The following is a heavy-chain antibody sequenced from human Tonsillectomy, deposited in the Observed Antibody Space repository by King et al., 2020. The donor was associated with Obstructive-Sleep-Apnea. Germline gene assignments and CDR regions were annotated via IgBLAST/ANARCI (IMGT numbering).Heavy chain of an antibody. CDR1: GGSISSSSYY. V-gene: IGHV4-39*07. CDR3: ARGWVEDIVVVVAATYDY. CDR2: IYYSGST. D-gene: IGHD2-15*01. Sequence: QLQESGPGLVKPSETLSLTCTVSGGSISSSSYYWGWIRQPPGKGLEWIGSIYYSGSTYYNPSLKSRVTISVDTSKNQFSLKLSSVTAADTAVYYCARGWVEDIVVVVAATYDYWGQGTLVTVSS. J-gene: IGHJ4*02.